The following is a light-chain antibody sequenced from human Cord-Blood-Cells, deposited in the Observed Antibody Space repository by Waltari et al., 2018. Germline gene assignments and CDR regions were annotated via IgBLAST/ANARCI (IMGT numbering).Light chain of an antibody. CDR2: GAS. V-gene: IGKV3-20*01. Sequence: EIVLTQSPGTLSSSPGERATISCRASQCVSSSFLAWYQQKPGQAPRLLIYGASSRATGIPDRFSGSGSGTDFTLTISRLEPEDVAVYYCQQYGSSPWTFGQGTKVEIK. J-gene: IGKJ1*01. CDR3: QQYGSSPWT. CDR1: QCVSSSF.